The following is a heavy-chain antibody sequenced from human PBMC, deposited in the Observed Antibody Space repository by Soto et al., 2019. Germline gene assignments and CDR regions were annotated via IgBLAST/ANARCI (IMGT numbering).Heavy chain of an antibody. CDR3: ARAYCTNGVCAFTPNFEY. J-gene: IGHJ4*02. D-gene: IGHD2-8*01. V-gene: IGHV1-2*04. Sequence: ASVKVSCKASGYTFTGYYMHWVRQAPGQGLEWMGWINPNSGGTNYAQKFQGWVTMTRDTSISTAYMELSRLRSDDTAVYYCARAYCTNGVCAFTPNFEYRGQGTLVTVYS. CDR2: INPNSGGT. CDR1: GYTFTGYY.